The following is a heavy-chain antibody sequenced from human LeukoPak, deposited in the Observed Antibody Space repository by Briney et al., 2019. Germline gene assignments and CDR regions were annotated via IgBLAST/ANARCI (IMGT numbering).Heavy chain of an antibody. J-gene: IGHJ4*02. CDR1: GFTFTSSA. Sequence: SVKVSCKASGFTFTSSAMQWVRQARGQRLEWIGWIVVGSGNTNYAQKFQERVTITRDMSTSTAYMELSSLRSDDTAVYYCARSYCSGGSCYPILDFDYWGQGTLVTVSS. CDR3: ARSYCSGGSCYPILDFDY. V-gene: IGHV1-58*02. CDR2: IVVGSGNT. D-gene: IGHD2-15*01.